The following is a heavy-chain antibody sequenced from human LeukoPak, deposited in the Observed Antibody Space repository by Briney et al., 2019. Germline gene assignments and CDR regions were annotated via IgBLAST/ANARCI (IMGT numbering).Heavy chain of an antibody. D-gene: IGHD3-9*01. V-gene: IGHV3-7*01. CDR2: IKQDGSEK. CDR3: ARDSGNNNYDILTGYYRATPEKIYDDY. Sequence: GGSLRLSCAASGFTFSSYWMSWVRQAPGKGLEWVSNIKQDGSEKNYVDSVKGRFTISRDNAKNSLYLQMNSLRAEDTVVYYWARDSGNNNYDILTGYYRATPEKIYDDYWGQGTLVTVSS. J-gene: IGHJ4*02. CDR1: GFTFSSYW.